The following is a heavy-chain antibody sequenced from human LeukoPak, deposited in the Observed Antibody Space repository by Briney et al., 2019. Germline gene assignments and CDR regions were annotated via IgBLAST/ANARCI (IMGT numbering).Heavy chain of an antibody. CDR3: VRSIDY. V-gene: IGHV3-7*01. CDR1: GFTFRDYW. Sequence: GGSLRLSCVASGFTFRDYWMAWVRQAPGKGLDWAANISPDGSATFYVDSAKGRFTISRDNTKNSLYLQMNNVGVEDTAVYYCVRSIDYWGQGPLVTVSS. CDR2: ISPDGSAT. J-gene: IGHJ4*02.